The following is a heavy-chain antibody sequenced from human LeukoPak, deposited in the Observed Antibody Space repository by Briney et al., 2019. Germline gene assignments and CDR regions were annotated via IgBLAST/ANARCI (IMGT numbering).Heavy chain of an antibody. J-gene: IGHJ4*02. V-gene: IGHV4-39*05. D-gene: IGHD2-21*02. CDR3: AKSDGYGLIDY. CDR2: IYHTGST. Sequence: SSETPSLTCAVSGASISGSGYYWGWIRQPPGMELQWIGNIYHTGSTYYNASLQSRVTISIDTSKNQFSLRLNSVTAADTAMYYCAKSDGYGLIDYWGQGTLVTVSS. CDR1: GASISGSGYY.